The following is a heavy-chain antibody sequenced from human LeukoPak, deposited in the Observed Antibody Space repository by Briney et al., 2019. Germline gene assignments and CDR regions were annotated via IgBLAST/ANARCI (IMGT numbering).Heavy chain of an antibody. CDR3: ARDPSDC. J-gene: IGHJ4*02. V-gene: IGHV3-48*02. CDR2: IGSVSTTI. Sequence: GGSLRLSCAASGYTFSSYNMNCVRPAPGRGLEWVSYIGSVSTTIYYADSVKGRVTISRDNAKNSLYLQMNDLTDGDTAVNYCARDPSDCWGQGTLVTVSS. CDR1: GYTFSSYN.